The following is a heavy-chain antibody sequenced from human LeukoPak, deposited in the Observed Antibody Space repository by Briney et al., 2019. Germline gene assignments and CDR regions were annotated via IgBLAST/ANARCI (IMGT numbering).Heavy chain of an antibody. D-gene: IGHD5-24*01. Sequence: SETLSLTCSVSGGSISDYYWNWIRQPPGKGLEWIGYIHYSGSTYYNASLKSRVTISVDTSRNQFSLKLSSVTAADTAVYYCARRRDGYNEDFFDYWGQGTLVTVSS. CDR2: IHYSGST. CDR1: GGSISDYY. V-gene: IGHV4-59*08. CDR3: ARRRDGYNEDFFDY. J-gene: IGHJ4*02.